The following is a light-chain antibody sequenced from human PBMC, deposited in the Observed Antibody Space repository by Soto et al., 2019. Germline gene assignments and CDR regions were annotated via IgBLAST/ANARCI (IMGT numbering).Light chain of an antibody. CDR1: QDIRND. Sequence: AVQMTQSPSSLSASVGDRVVITCRASQDIRNDLGWYQQKPGKAPKLVIYAVSSLQSGVPSGFSGSGSGTDFTLTISSLQPEDFATYYCLQDFNYPLTFGGGTKVDIK. CDR2: AVS. J-gene: IGKJ4*01. V-gene: IGKV1-6*01. CDR3: LQDFNYPLT.